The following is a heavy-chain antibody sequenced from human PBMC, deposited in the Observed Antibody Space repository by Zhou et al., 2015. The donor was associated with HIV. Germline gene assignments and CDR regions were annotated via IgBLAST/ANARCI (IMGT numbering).Heavy chain of an antibody. CDR2: IIPIFGTA. Sequence: QVQLVQSGAEVKKPGASVKVSCKASGYTFTGYYMHWVRQAPGQGLEWMGGIIPIFGTANYAQKFQGRVTITADESTSTAYMELSSLRSEDTAVYYCASCNWGRNWYFDLWGRGTLVTVSS. D-gene: IGHD7-27*01. CDR1: GYTFTGYY. CDR3: ASCNWGRNWYFDL. J-gene: IGHJ2*01. V-gene: IGHV1-69*01.